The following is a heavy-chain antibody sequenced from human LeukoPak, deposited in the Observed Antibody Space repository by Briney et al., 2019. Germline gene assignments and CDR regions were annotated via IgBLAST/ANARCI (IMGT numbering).Heavy chain of an antibody. CDR2: IYYSGCT. Sequence: SETLSLTCTVSGGSISSYYWSWIRQPPGKGLEWIGYIYYSGCTNYNPSLKSRVTISVDTSKNQFSLKLSSVTAADTAVYYCARYSGSRSDYFDYWGQGTLVTVSS. V-gene: IGHV4-59*01. D-gene: IGHD1-26*01. CDR1: GGSISSYY. CDR3: ARYSGSRSDYFDY. J-gene: IGHJ4*02.